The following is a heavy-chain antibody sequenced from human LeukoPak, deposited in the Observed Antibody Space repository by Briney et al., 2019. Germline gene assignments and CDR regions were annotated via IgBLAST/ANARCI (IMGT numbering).Heavy chain of an antibody. CDR3: ARGGLASPLYSRIDY. V-gene: IGHV3-30-3*01. CDR2: ISYDGSNK. J-gene: IGHJ4*02. CDR1: GFTFSSYA. Sequence: TGGSLRLSCAASGFTFSSYAMHWVRQAPGKGLEWVAVISYDGSNKYYADSVKGRFTISRDNSKNTLYLQMNSLRAEDTAVYYCARGGLASPLYSRIDYWGQGTLVTVSS. D-gene: IGHD4-11*01.